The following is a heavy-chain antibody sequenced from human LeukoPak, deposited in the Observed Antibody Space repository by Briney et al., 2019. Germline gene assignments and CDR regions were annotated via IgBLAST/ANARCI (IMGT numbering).Heavy chain of an antibody. CDR2: LAAASGTR. Sequence: GESLKISCAASGFLFSTYTVNWVRQAPGQGLEWVAALAAASGTRYHANSVKGRFTISRDNSKNTVFLQMNSLRVEDTAVYYCAKDKVPGGKWDIDYWGQGTLVTVSS. CDR1: GFLFSTYT. D-gene: IGHD1-26*01. J-gene: IGHJ4*02. CDR3: AKDKVPGGKWDIDY. V-gene: IGHV3-23*01.